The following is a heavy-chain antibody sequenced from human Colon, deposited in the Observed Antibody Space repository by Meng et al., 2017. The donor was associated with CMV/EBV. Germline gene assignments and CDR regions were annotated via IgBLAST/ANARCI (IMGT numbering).Heavy chain of an antibody. CDR3: TRDRGSDSNYGYFDY. D-gene: IGHD4-11*01. J-gene: IGHJ4*02. CDR1: GFTFDDYG. CDR2: INWNGGST. Sequence: GKSLKISCAASGFTFDDYGMSWVRQAPGKGLEWVSGINWNGGSTSYADSVKGRFSISRDNAKNSLYLQMNSLRAEDTALYHCTRDRGSDSNYGYFDYWGQGTLVTVSS. V-gene: IGHV3-20*01.